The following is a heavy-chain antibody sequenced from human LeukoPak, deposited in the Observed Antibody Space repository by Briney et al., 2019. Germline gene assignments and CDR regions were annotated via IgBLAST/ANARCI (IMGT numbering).Heavy chain of an antibody. D-gene: IGHD3-10*01. CDR3: ARAVMVRGARPDY. V-gene: IGHV1-2*02. CDR1: GYTFTGYY. Sequence: ASVKVSCKASGYTFTGYYIHWVRQAPGQGLDWMGWINPNSGDTKYAQKFQGRVTMTRDTSSNTAYMELNRLRSDDTAMYYCARAVMVRGARPDYWGQGTLVSVSS. J-gene: IGHJ4*02. CDR2: INPNSGDT.